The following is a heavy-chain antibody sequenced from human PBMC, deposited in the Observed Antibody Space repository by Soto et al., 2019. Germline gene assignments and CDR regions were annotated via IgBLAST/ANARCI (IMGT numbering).Heavy chain of an antibody. CDR1: GFTFSSYG. CDR2: ISYDGSNK. V-gene: IGHV3-30*18. CDR3: AKGPIPSDYGDYAGYFQH. D-gene: IGHD4-17*01. Sequence: GGSLRLSCAASGFTFSSYGMHWVRQAPGKGLEWVAFISYDGSNKYYADSVKGRFTISRDNSKNTLYLQMNSLRAEDTAVYYCAKGPIPSDYGDYAGYFQHWGQGTLVTVSS. J-gene: IGHJ1*01.